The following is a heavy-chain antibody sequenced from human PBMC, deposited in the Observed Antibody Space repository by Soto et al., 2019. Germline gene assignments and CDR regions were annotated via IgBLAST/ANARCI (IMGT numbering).Heavy chain of an antibody. Sequence: SETLSLTCTVSGGSISSGGYYWSWIRQHPGKGLEWIGYIYYSGSTYYNPSLKSRVTISVDTSKNQFSLKLSSVTAADTAGYYCARDRNYDILTGYFYPNYYYGMDVWGQGTTVTVSS. CDR3: ARDRNYDILTGYFYPNYYYGMDV. D-gene: IGHD3-9*01. V-gene: IGHV4-31*03. J-gene: IGHJ6*02. CDR1: GGSISSGGYY. CDR2: IYYSGST.